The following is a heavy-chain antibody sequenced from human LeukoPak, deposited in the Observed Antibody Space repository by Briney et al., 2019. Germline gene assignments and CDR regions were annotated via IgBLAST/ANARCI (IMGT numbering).Heavy chain of an antibody. CDR3: ARLFGGVTTFDY. D-gene: IGHD2-8*02. CDR1: GSRSANFW. Sequence: GGSLTLSCPASGSRSANFWISWVRQAPGRGLQWVASMKGVASLTYYVDSVKGRFTISRDNARNSLYMQMNSLRVEDTTVYYCARLFGGVTTFDYWGQGALVTVSS. J-gene: IGHJ4*02. CDR2: MKGVASLT. V-gene: IGHV3-7*01.